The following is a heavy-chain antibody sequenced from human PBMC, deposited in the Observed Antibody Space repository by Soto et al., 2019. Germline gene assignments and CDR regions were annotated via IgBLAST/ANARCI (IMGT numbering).Heavy chain of an antibody. V-gene: IGHV4-59*01. Sequence: SETLSLTCTVSGGSISGYYWSWIRQPPGKGLEWIAYIYGSGNTNYNPSLKSRVTISIDTSKNQLSLKATSVTAADTAVYYCARQGGGYGWFFDYWGQGIPVPSPQ. J-gene: IGHJ4*02. CDR2: IYGSGNT. D-gene: IGHD5-12*01. CDR1: GGSISGYY. CDR3: ARQGGGYGWFFDY.